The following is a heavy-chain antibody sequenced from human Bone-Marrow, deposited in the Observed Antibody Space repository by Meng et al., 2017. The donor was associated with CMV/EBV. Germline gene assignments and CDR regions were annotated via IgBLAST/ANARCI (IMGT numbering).Heavy chain of an antibody. CDR3: AKEYYDCWSGKSDYYYGMDV. J-gene: IGHJ6*02. V-gene: IGHV3-30*02. CDR1: GFTFSTYG. Sequence: GGSLRLSCAASGFTFSTYGMHWVRQAPGKGLEWVAFIRYDGSNKYYADSVKGRFTISRDNSKNTLYLKMNSLRAEDTAVYYCAKEYYDCWSGKSDYYYGMDVWGQGTTVTVSS. CDR2: IRYDGSNK. D-gene: IGHD3-3*01.